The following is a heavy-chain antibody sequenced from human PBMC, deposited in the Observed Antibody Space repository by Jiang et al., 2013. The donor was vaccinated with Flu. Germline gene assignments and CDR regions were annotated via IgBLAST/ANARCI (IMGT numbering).Heavy chain of an antibody. CDR1: GFTFDDYA. J-gene: IGHJ3*02. Sequence: GRSLRLSCAASGFTFDDYAMHWVRQAPGKGLEWVSGISWNSGSIGYADSVKGRFTISRDNAKNSLYLQMNSLRAEDTALYYCAKATVRELERLCAFDIWGQGTMVTVSS. CDR2: ISWNSGSI. CDR3: AKATVRELERLCAFDI. V-gene: IGHV3-9*01. D-gene: IGHD1-1*01.